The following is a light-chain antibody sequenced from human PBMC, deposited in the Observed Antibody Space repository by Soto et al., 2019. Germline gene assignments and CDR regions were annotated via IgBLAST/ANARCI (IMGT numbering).Light chain of an antibody. J-gene: IGLJ1*01. V-gene: IGLV2-23*02. Sequence: QSALTQPASVSGSPGQSITISCTGTSSDVGSYNLVCWYQQHPGIAPKLMIYEVSKRPSGVSNRFSGSKSANTASLTISGLQADDEADYYCCSYGGRSTYVFGAGTKVTVL. CDR3: CSYGGRSTYV. CDR1: SSDVGSYNL. CDR2: EVS.